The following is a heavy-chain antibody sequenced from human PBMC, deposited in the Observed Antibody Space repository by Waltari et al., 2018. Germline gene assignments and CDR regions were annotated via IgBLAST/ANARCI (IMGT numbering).Heavy chain of an antibody. D-gene: IGHD1-26*01. CDR1: GGTFSSYT. Sequence: QVQLVQSGAEVKKPGSSVKVSCKASGGTFSSYTISWVRQAPGQGLEWMGRIVPMLGIANNAQKFQGRVTITADESTSTAYMELSSLRSEDTAVYYWALSPRRWEIPGDYYYYGMDVWGQGTTVTVSS. CDR3: ALSPRRWEIPGDYYYYGMDV. J-gene: IGHJ6*02. CDR2: IVPMLGIA. V-gene: IGHV1-69*02.